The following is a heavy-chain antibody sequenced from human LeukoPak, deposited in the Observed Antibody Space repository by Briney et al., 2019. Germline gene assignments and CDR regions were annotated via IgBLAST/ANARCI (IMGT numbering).Heavy chain of an antibody. CDR1: GFTFSSYA. V-gene: IGHV3-23*01. Sequence: GGSLRLSCAASGFTFSSYAMSWVRQAPGKGLEWVSAISGSGSSTYYADSVKGRFTISRDNSKNTLYLQMNSLRAEDTAVYYCAKLWTGDCSGGSCYLIRPGYYYYYMDVWGKGTTVTISS. J-gene: IGHJ6*03. D-gene: IGHD2-15*01. CDR3: AKLWTGDCSGGSCYLIRPGYYYYYMDV. CDR2: ISGSGSST.